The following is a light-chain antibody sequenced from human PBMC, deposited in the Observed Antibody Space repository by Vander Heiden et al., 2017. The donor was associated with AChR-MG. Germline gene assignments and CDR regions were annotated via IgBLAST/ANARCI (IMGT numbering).Light chain of an antibody. CDR1: KSISSW. Sequence: DFQITHSPSILSASVGDSVIIPCRAHKSISSWLAWYQQKPGKAPKLLIYKASSLETGVPSRFSGSGSRTEFTLTISSLQPDDFATYYCLQDNSYPLSFGHRTKLEIK. J-gene: IGKJ2*03. V-gene: IGKV1-5*03. CDR3: LQDNSYPLS. CDR2: KAS.